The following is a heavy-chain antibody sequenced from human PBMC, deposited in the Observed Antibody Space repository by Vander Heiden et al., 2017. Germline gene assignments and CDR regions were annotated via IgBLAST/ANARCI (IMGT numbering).Heavy chain of an antibody. CDR1: GFIFSDYC. CDR2: ISSSGRTI. V-gene: IGHV3-11*01. J-gene: IGHJ6*02. D-gene: IGHD6-19*01. Sequence: QVYLVESGGGLVKPGGSLRLSCAASGFIFSDYCVTWVRQAPGKGPEWLSYISSSGRTISYADSVKGRFTISRNNANNSLYLQMTSLTAADTAVYYCARSLAVSGDYYYAYDMDVWGQGTTVTVSS. CDR3: ARSLAVSGDYYYAYDMDV.